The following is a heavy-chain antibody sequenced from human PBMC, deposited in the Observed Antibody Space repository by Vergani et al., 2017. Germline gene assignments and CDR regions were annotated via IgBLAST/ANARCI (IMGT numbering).Heavy chain of an antibody. CDR1: GGSINPSSSF. D-gene: IGHD2-15*01. CDR2: INYVGRT. CDR3: ARYCSGGSCPKPNWYFDL. V-gene: IGHV4-39*01. J-gene: IGHJ2*01. Sequence: QLQLQESGPGLVKPSETLSLICTVSGGSINPSSSFWGWIRQSPGKGLEWIGSINYVGRTYYIPSLQSRATVFVDTSKNQFSLNLTSVTAADTAVYYCARYCSGGSCPKPNWYFDLWGRGTLVTVSS.